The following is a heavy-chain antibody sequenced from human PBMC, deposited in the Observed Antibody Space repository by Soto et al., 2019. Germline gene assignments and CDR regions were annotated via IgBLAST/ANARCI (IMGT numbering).Heavy chain of an antibody. CDR2: IRNKVSSYST. J-gene: IGHJ6*02. Sequence: EVQLVESGGGLVQPGGSLRLSCAASGFTFSDYYMDWVRQAPGKGLEWVGRIRNKVSSYSTDYAASVKGRFIISRADSKNSLFLQMNSLKIEDTAVYYCDRGNYGMDVWGQGTTVTVSS. CDR1: GFTFSDYY. V-gene: IGHV3-72*01. CDR3: DRGNYGMDV.